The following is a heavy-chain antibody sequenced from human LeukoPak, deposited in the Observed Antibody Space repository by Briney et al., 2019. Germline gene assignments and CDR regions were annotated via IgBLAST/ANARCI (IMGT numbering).Heavy chain of an antibody. V-gene: IGHV4-30-4*08. CDR2: IYYRGST. D-gene: IGHD2-2*01. CDR1: GGSISSGDYY. CDR3: ARVGQYQQFDC. Sequence: SETLSLTCTVSGGSISSGDYYWSRIRQPPGQGLEWIGYIYYRGSTYYNPSLKSRVTISVNSSKNQYSLKLSSMTAADTAVYYCARVGQYQQFDCWGQGTLVTVSS. J-gene: IGHJ4*02.